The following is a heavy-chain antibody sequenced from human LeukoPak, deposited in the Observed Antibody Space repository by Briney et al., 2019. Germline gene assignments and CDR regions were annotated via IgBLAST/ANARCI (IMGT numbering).Heavy chain of an antibody. CDR2: IYSDETT. CDR1: GPSVSGNY. Sequence: PGGSLRLSCAASGPSVSGNYTSWVRQAPGKGLEWVSVIYSDETTGYPDSVKGRFTISRDKSRNMLFLQMNSLRPEDTAIYYCARRITTSGLYYFDLWGQGTLVTVSS. J-gene: IGHJ4*02. V-gene: IGHV3-66*04. D-gene: IGHD6-13*01. CDR3: ARRITTSGLYYFDL.